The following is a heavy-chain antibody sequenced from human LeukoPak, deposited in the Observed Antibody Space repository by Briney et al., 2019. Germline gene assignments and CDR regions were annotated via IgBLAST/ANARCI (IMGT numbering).Heavy chain of an antibody. CDR2: IYYSGST. J-gene: IGHJ6*03. Sequence: SQTLSLTCTVSGGSISSGGYYWSWIRQHPGKGLEWIWYIYYSGSTYYNPSLNSLVTISVDTSKNQFSQKLSSVTAAHTAVYYCATAAHYYYMDVWGKGTTVTVSS. CDR1: GGSISSGGYY. V-gene: IGHV4-31*01. D-gene: IGHD2-15*01. CDR3: ATAAHYYYMDV.